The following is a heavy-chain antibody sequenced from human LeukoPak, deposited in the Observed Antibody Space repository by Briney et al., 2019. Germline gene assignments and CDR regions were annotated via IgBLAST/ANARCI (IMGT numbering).Heavy chain of an antibody. CDR3: ARGGYSYGYRYLNY. V-gene: IGHV4-34*01. Sequence: SETLSLTCAVYGGSFSGYYWSWIRQPPGKGLEWIGEINHSGSTNYNPSLKSRVTISVDTSKNQFSLKLSSVTAADTAVYYCARGGYSYGYRYLNYWGQGTLVTVSS. CDR2: INHSGST. D-gene: IGHD5-18*01. J-gene: IGHJ4*02. CDR1: GGSFSGYY.